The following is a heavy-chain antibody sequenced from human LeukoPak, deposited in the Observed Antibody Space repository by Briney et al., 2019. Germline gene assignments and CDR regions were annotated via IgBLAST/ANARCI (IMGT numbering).Heavy chain of an antibody. CDR2: INPNSGGT. D-gene: IGHD3-10*01. Sequence: ASVKVSCKASGYTFTGYYMHWVRQAPGQGLEWMGWINPNSGGTDFAQKFQGRVTMTRDTSISTVYMELSRLRSDDTAAYYCARGGWVRGVITRDGLNYWGQGTLVTVSS. J-gene: IGHJ4*02. CDR1: GYTFTGYY. V-gene: IGHV1-2*02. CDR3: ARGGWVRGVITRDGLNY.